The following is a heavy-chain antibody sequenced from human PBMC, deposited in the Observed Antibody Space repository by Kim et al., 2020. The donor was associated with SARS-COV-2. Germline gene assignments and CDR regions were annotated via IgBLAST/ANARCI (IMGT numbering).Heavy chain of an antibody. J-gene: IGHJ5*02. CDR2: ISGSGGSL. V-gene: IGHV3-23*01. CDR1: GFTFSSYA. D-gene: IGHD5-18*01. CDR3: AKCEYSYVRENCFDP. Sequence: GGSLRLSCAASGFTFSSYAMNWVRQAPGKGLEWVSGISGSGGSLYYADSVKGRFTISRDNSRNTLYLQINSLRAEDTAVFYCAKCEYSYVRENCFDPWGQGTLVTVSS.